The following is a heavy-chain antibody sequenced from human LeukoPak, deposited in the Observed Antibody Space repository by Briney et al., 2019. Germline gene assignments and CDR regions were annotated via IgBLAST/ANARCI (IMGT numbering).Heavy chain of an antibody. J-gene: IGHJ4*02. D-gene: IGHD3-16*02. CDR3: YVWGSYRYDY. CDR1: GFTVSSNY. V-gene: IGHV3-66*01. CDR2: IYSGGSA. Sequence: GGSLRLSCAASGFTVSSNYMSWVRQAPGKGLEWVSVIYSGGSAYYADSVKGRFTISRDNSKNTLYLQMNSLRAEDTAVYYCYVWGSYRYDYWGQGTLVTVSS.